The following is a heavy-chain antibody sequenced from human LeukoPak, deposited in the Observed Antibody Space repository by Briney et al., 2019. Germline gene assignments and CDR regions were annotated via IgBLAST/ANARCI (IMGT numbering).Heavy chain of an antibody. Sequence: SETLSLTCAVYGGSFSGYYWSWIRPPPKKGLEWIGEINHSGSTNYNPSLKSRVTISVDTSKNQFSPKVRSLTAADTAVYYCARGHVGSYAYYYYYGMDVWGQGTTVTASS. CDR3: ARGHVGSYAYYYYYGMDV. CDR2: INHSGST. D-gene: IGHD2-8*01. V-gene: IGHV4-34*01. J-gene: IGHJ6*02. CDR1: GGSFSGYY.